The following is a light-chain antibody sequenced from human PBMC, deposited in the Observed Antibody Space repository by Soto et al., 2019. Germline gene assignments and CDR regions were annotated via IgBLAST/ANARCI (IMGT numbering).Light chain of an antibody. Sequence: DIQMTQSPSSVSASVGDRVTITCRASQGISSWLAWYQQKPGKAPKLLIYAASSLQSGVPSRFSGSGPGTDFTLTISSLQTKDFAVYYCQQFASSPRSSGRGTTVEIK. CDR2: AAS. CDR3: QQFASSPRS. V-gene: IGKV1-12*01. CDR1: QGISSW. J-gene: IGKJ1*01.